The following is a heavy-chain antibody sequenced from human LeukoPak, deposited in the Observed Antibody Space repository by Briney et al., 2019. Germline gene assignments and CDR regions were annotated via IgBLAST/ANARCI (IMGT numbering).Heavy chain of an antibody. J-gene: IGHJ5*02. CDR3: ARDQFYHSSGYYYL. V-gene: IGHV3-53*01. Sequence: GGSQSLSCAASGFTFSSYAMSWVRQAPGKGLEWVSVIYSGGSTYYADSVKGRFTISRDNSKNTLYLQMNSLRAEDTAVYYCARDQFYHSSGYYYLWGQGTLVTVSS. CDR1: GFTFSSYA. CDR2: IYSGGST. D-gene: IGHD3-22*01.